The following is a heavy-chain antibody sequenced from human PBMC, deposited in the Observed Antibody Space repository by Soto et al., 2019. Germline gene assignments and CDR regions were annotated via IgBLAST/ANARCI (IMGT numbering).Heavy chain of an antibody. D-gene: IGHD6-13*01. V-gene: IGHV4-39*01. CDR1: GGSISSSSYY. J-gene: IGHJ5*02. CDR3: ARQNPNSSSWYRNWFDP. CDR2: IYYSGST. Sequence: PSETLSLTCTVSGGSISSSSYYWGWIRQPPGKGLEWIGSIYYSGSTYYNPSLKSRVTISVDTSKNQFSLKLSSVTAADTAVYYCARQNPNSSSWYRNWFDPWGQGTQVTVSS.